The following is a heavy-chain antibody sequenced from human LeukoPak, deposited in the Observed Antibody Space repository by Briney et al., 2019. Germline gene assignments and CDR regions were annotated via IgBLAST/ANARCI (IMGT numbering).Heavy chain of an antibody. CDR1: GFTFNNYA. CDR2: ISIDGNNQ. V-gene: IGHV3-30-3*01. Sequence: GGSLRLSCAASGFTFNNYAMYWVRQAPGKGLEWVAVISIDGNNQYHADSVKGRFTISRDNSKNTLYLQMNSLRAEDTAVYFCAKDLGLAYYESYFDIWGQGTMVTVSS. CDR3: AKDLGLAYYESYFDI. D-gene: IGHD3-22*01. J-gene: IGHJ3*02.